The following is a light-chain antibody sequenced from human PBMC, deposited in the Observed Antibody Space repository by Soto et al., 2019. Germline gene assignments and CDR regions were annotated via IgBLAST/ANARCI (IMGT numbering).Light chain of an antibody. V-gene: IGLV2-14*01. Sequence: QSALTQPASVSASPGQSITISCAGISRDVGGYNYVSWYQHHPGKAPKLMIYEVSNRPSGVSNRFSGSKSGNSASLTISGLQAEDEADYSYSSNSSALYVFGSGTKLTVL. CDR3: SSNSSALYV. CDR2: EVS. J-gene: IGLJ1*01. CDR1: SRDVGGYNY.